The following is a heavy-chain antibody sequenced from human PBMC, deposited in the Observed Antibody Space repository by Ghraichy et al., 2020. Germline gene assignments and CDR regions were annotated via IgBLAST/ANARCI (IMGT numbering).Heavy chain of an antibody. CDR2: MNPNSGAT. CDR3: VRYSSSLRSFDY. CDR1: AYTFTSYD. D-gene: IGHD6-6*01. Sequence: GESLNISCKASAYTFTSYDINWVRQATGQGLEWMGWMNPNSGATGYAQNFLGRVNMTRNTSLNTAYMELSSLTSEDTAVYYCVRYSSSLRSFDYWGQGTLVTVSS. V-gene: IGHV1-8*01. J-gene: IGHJ4*02.